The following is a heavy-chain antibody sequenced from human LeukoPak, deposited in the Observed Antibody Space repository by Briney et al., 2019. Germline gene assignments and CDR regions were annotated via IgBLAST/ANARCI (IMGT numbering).Heavy chain of an antibody. CDR1: GLTFSDYS. V-gene: IGHV3-23*01. CDR2: ISAGGGST. Sequence: GGSLRLGCAAAGLTFSDYSMTWVRQAPGKGLFWVSGISAGGGSTYYADSVKGRFTISRDNSRNTLHLQMNSLRAEDTAVYYCAKDAAGPEYWGQGTLVTVSS. D-gene: IGHD6-13*01. CDR3: AKDAAGPEY. J-gene: IGHJ4*02.